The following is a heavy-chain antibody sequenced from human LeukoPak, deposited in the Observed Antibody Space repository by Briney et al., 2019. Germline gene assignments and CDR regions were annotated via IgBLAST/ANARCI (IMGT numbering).Heavy chain of an antibody. CDR3: ARVSAVVAKHRRVFDP. J-gene: IGHJ5*02. D-gene: IGHD2-15*01. Sequence: SETLSLTCTVSSGSISTSNYYWGWVRQPPGKALEWIGNIFYTGSTYYSPSLKSRVTISVDMSKNQFSLKLSSVTAADTAVYFCARVSAVVAKHRRVFDPWGQGTLVTVSS. CDR2: IFYTGST. V-gene: IGHV4-39*07. CDR1: SGSISTSNYY.